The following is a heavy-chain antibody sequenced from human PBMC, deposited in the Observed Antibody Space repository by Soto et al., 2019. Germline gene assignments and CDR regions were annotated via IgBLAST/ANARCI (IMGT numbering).Heavy chain of an antibody. Sequence: SETLSLTCTVSGGSISSYYCSWIRQPPGKGLEWIGYIYYSGSTNYNPSLKSRVTISVDTSKNQFSLKLSSVTAADTAVYYCARRNYGSGAYYFDYWGQGTLVTVSS. CDR1: GGSISSYY. CDR2: IYYSGST. CDR3: ARRNYGSGAYYFDY. D-gene: IGHD3-10*01. J-gene: IGHJ4*02. V-gene: IGHV4-59*08.